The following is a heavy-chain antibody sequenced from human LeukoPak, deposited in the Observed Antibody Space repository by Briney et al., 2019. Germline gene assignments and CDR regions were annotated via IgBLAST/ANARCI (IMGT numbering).Heavy chain of an antibody. D-gene: IGHD6-19*01. Sequence: GGSLRLSCAASGFTFSSSYMHWVRQAPGKGLVWVSRINADASLIIYADSVKGRFTISRDNSKNTLYLQMNSLRAEDTAVYYCAAHGGGYSSGWFVYYFDYWGQGTLVTVSS. CDR3: AAHGGGYSSGWFVYYFDY. J-gene: IGHJ4*02. CDR1: GFTFSSSY. CDR2: INADASLI. V-gene: IGHV3-74*01.